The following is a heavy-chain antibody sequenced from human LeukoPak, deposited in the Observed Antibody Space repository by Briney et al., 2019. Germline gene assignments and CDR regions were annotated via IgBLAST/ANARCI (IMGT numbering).Heavy chain of an antibody. J-gene: IGHJ5*01. V-gene: IGHV3-23*01. D-gene: IGHD3-10*01. CDR1: GFTFSSYA. Sequence: GGSLRLSCAASGFTFSSYAMSWVRQAPGKGLEWVSAISGSGGSTYYADSVKGRFTISRDNSKKTLYLQMNSLRTEDTSVYYCARARRSGGITMIRGVRDRGWFDSWGQGTLVTVSS. CDR3: ARARRSGGITMIRGVRDRGWFDS. CDR2: ISGSGGST.